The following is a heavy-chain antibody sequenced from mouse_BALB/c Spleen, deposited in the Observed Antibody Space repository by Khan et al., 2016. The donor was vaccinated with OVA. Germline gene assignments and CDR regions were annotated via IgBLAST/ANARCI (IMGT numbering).Heavy chain of an antibody. CDR2: INSNGGRT. CDR3: GRMARTIN. Sequence: EVELVESGGGLVQPGGSLKLSCAASGFTFSSYGMSWVRQTPDKRLELVATINSNGGRTYYPDSVTGRFTISRDIAKNTLYLQMSSLKSEDTARYYCGRMARTINWGQGTTLTVSS. J-gene: IGHJ2*01. V-gene: IGHV5-6-3*01. CDR1: GFTFSSYG.